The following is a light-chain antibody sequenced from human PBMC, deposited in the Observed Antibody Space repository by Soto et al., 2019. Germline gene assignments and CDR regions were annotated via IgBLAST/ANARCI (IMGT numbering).Light chain of an antibody. V-gene: IGKV1-9*01. CDR2: AAS. J-gene: IGKJ1*01. Sequence: DIQLTQSPSFLSASVGDRVTITCRASQDISSYLAWYQQKPGKAPKLLLYAASTLQSGVPSRFSGSGSGTEFTLTISSLQPEDFATYYCQQLNSYPWTFGQGTKVEIK. CDR1: QDISSY. CDR3: QQLNSYPWT.